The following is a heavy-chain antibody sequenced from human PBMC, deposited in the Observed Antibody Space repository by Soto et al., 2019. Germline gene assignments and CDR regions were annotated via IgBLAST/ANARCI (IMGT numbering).Heavy chain of an antibody. CDR3: ARDSRTVRGVIVGWFDP. D-gene: IGHD3-10*02. J-gene: IGHJ5*02. V-gene: IGHV3-21*01. CDR1: GFTFSSYS. Sequence: GGSLRLSCAASGFTFSSYSMNWVRQAPGKGLEWVSSISSSSSYIYYADSVKGRFTISRDNAKNSLYLQMNSLRAEDTAVYYCARDSRTVRGVIVGWFDPWGQGTLVTVSS. CDR2: ISSSSSYI.